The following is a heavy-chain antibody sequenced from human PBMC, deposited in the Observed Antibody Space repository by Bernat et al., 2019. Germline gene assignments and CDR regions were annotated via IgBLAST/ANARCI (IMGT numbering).Heavy chain of an antibody. CDR1: GGAFRGYY. V-gene: IGHV4-34*01. CDR2: INHSGST. D-gene: IGHD3-10*01. CDR3: ARGGFFDY. J-gene: IGHJ4*02. Sequence: QVQLQQGCGGLLKASETLFPTCAVHGGAFRGYYWSRTRQPPGKGLEWIGEINHSGSTNYNPSLKSRVTISVDTSKNQFSLKLSSVTAADTAVYYCARGGFFDYWGQGTLVTVSS.